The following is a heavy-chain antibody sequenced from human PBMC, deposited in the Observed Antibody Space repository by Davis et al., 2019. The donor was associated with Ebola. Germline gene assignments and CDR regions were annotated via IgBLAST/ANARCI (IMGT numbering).Heavy chain of an antibody. CDR1: GFSFGDYA. Sequence: PGGSLRLSCTASGFSFGDYAMSWVRQAPGKGLEWVGFIRSKAYAGRADYAASVKGRFTISRDDSKSIAYLQMNSLRAEDTAVYYCAKDIVATIVFDYWGQGTLVTVSS. J-gene: IGHJ4*02. V-gene: IGHV3-49*04. D-gene: IGHD5-12*01. CDR2: IRSKAYAGRA. CDR3: AKDIVATIVFDY.